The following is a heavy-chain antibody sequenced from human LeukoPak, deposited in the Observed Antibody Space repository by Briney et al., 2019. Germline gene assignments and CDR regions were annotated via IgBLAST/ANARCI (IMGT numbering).Heavy chain of an antibody. D-gene: IGHD6-25*01. CDR2: IGSSSNYI. J-gene: IGHJ4*02. CDR1: GFTFSSYS. CDR3: VRDAASPDF. Sequence: GGSLRLSCAASGFTFSSYSMNWVRQAPGKGLEWVSSIGSSSNYIYYSDSVKGRFTISRDNTNNSLFLQMNSLRVEDTALYYCVRDAASPDFWGQGTLVTVSS. V-gene: IGHV3-21*01.